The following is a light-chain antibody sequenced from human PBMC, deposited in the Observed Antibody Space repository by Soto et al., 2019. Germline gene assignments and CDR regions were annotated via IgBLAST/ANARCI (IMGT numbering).Light chain of an antibody. CDR2: EVS. CDR3: FSYTTSSTRV. V-gene: IGLV2-14*01. J-gene: IGLJ3*02. Sequence: QSALTQPASVSGSPGQSITISCTGTSSDVGGYNYVSWYQQHPAKAPKLMIYEVSNRPSGVSHRFSGSKSGNTASLTSSGLQAEDEADYYCFSYTTSSTRVFGGGTKLTVL. CDR1: SSDVGGYNY.